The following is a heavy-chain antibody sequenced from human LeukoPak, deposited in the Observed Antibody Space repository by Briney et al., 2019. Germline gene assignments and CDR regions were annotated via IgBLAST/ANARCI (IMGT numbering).Heavy chain of an antibody. J-gene: IGHJ4*02. CDR2: ISYDGSNK. D-gene: IGHD2-15*01. Sequence: GGSLRLSCAASGFTFSSYGMHWVRQAPGKGLEWVAVISYDGSNKYYADSVKGRFTISRDNSKNTLYLQMNSLRAEDTAVYYCAKDGESERYCSGGSCWTDYWGQGTLVTVSS. CDR1: GFTFSSYG. CDR3: AKDGESERYCSGGSCWTDY. V-gene: IGHV3-30*18.